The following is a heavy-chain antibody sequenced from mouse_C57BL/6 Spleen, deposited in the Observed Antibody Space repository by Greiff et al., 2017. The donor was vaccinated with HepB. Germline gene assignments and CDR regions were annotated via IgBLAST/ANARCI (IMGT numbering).Heavy chain of an antibody. J-gene: IGHJ2*01. Sequence: VRLQQSGAELVRPGASVKLSCTASGFNIKDDYMHWVKQRPEQGLEWIGWIDPENGDTEYASKFQGKATITADTSSNTAYLQLSSLTSEDTAVYYCTTWGSGYYWGQGTTLTVSS. V-gene: IGHV14-4*01. CDR2: IDPENGDT. CDR1: GFNIKDDY. CDR3: TTWGSGYY. D-gene: IGHD3-2*02.